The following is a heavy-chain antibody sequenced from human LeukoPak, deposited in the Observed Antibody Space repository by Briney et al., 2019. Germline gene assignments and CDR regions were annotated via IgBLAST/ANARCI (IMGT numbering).Heavy chain of an antibody. D-gene: IGHD3-16*01. J-gene: IGHJ6*02. CDR3: ARRFYYAMDV. V-gene: IGHV1-2*02. Sequence: ASVKLSCKASGYSFTGYFMQWVRQAPGQGLEWMGWINPNSGDTHYAQKFQGRVTMTRDTSISTAYMELSRLRSDDAAVYYCARRFYYAMDVWGQGTTVTVSS. CDR1: GYSFTGYF. CDR2: INPNSGDT.